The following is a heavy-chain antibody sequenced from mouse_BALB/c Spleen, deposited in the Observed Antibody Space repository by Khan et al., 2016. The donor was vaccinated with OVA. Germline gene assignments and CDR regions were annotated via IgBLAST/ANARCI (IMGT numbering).Heavy chain of an antibody. D-gene: IGHD1-1*01. Sequence: EVQLQESGPGLVKPSQSPSLTCTVTGYSITSNYAWNWIRQFPGNKLEWMGYISYSGSTNYNPSLKSRISITRDTSKNQFFLQLNSVTTEDTATYYGARGNYYGYAMDYWGQGTSITVSS. CDR1: GYSITSNYA. CDR2: ISYSGST. CDR3: ARGNYYGYAMDY. V-gene: IGHV3-2*02. J-gene: IGHJ4*01.